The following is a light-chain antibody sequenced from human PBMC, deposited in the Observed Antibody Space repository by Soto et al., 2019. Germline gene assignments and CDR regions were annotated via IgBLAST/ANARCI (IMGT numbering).Light chain of an antibody. CDR3: AAWDDSLNGYV. CDR1: SSHIGSNT. V-gene: IGLV1-44*01. Sequence: SLIPQPPSTSGTPGHRVTISCSGSSSHIGSNTVNWYQQLPGTAPKLLIYSNNQRPSGVPDRFSGSKSGTSASLAISGLQSEDEADYYCAAWDDSLNGYVFGTGTKVTVL. J-gene: IGLJ1*01. CDR2: SNN.